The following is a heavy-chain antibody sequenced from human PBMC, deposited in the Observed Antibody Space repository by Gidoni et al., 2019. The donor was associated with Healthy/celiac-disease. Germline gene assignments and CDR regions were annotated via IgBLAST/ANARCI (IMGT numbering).Heavy chain of an antibody. CDR3: ARGHRLDV. V-gene: IGHV4-59*01. CDR1: GGSISSYY. Sequence: HVQLPESGPGLVKPSETLSLTSTVSGGSISSYYWSWIRQPPGKGLEWIGYIYYSGSTNYNPSLKSRVKISVDTSKNQFSLKLSSVTAAETAVYYWARGHRLDVWGKGTTVTVSS. CDR2: IYYSGST. J-gene: IGHJ6*03.